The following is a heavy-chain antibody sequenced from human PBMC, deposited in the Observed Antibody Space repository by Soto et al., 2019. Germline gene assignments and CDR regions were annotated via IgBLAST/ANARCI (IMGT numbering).Heavy chain of an antibody. D-gene: IGHD3-22*01. CDR2: IKSKTDGGTT. J-gene: IGHJ3*02. CDR1: GFTFSNAW. V-gene: IGHV3-15*01. CDR3: TTARNRVWYYYDSTPHREAFDI. Sequence: PRGALRLSCAASGFTFSNAWMSWVRQAPGRELEWPRPIKSKTDGGTTDYAAPVKGRFTISRDDSKNTRYLQMNSRKTDDTAVYYCTTARNRVWYYYDSTPHREAFDIWGQGTLVTVSS.